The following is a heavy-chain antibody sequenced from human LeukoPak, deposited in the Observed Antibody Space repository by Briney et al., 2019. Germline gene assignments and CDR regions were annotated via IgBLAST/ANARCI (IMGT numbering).Heavy chain of an antibody. D-gene: IGHD6-13*01. V-gene: IGHV3-7*01. CDR1: GFTFGNSW. CDR2: MKPDGSAK. CDR3: ARDPGFSSLDY. J-gene: IGHJ4*02. Sequence: GGSLRLSCVASGFTFGNSWVAWVRQSPEKGLEWVASMKPDGSAKYYMDSVQGRFTISRDNAENSLYLQMNSLRVEDTALYYCARDPGFSSLDYRGQGTLVTVSS.